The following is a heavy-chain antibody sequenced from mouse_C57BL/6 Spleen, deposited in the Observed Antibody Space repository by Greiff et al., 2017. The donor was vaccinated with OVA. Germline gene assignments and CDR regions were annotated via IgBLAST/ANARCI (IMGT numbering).Heavy chain of an antibody. CDR1: GYTFTSYW. J-gene: IGHJ4*01. CDR2: IHPNSGST. V-gene: IGHV1-64*01. CDR3: AWGSYYSNLYAMDY. Sequence: QVQLQQPGAELVKPGASVKLSCKASGYTFTSYWMHWVKQRPGQGLEWIGMIHPNSGSTNYNEKFKSKATLTVDKSSSTAYMQLSSLTSEDSAVYYCAWGSYYSNLYAMDYWGQGTSVTVSS. D-gene: IGHD2-5*01.